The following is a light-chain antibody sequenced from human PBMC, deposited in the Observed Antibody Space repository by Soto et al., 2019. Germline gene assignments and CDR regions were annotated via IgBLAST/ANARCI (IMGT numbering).Light chain of an antibody. Sequence: DIQMTQSPSTLSGSVGDRVTITCRASQTISSWLAWCQQKPGKAPKLLIYKASTLKSGVPSRFSGSGSGTDFTLTISRLQPEDFATYYCLQLYNFSWTFGQGTKVDIK. CDR3: LQLYNFSWT. J-gene: IGKJ1*01. CDR2: KAS. V-gene: IGKV1-5*03. CDR1: QTISSW.